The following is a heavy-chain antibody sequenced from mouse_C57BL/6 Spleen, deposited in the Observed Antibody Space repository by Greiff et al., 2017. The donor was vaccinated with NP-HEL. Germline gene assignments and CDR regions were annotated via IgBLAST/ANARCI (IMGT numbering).Heavy chain of an antibody. CDR3: ARAYGSTLYALDY. D-gene: IGHD1-1*01. CDR2: IDPSDSYT. V-gene: IGHV1-69*01. CDR1: GYTFTSYW. J-gene: IGHJ4*01. Sequence: VQLQQPGAELVMPGASVKLSCKASGYTFTSYWMHWVKQRPGQGLEWIGDIDPSDSYTNYNQKFKGKSTLTVDKSSSTAYMQLSSLTSEDSAIYYCARAYGSTLYALDYWGQGTSVTVSS.